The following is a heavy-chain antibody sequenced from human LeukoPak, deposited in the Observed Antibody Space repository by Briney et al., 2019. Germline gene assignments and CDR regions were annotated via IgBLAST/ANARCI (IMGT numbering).Heavy chain of an antibody. Sequence: ASAKVSCKASGYTFTSYGISWVRQAPGQGLEWMGWISAYNGNTNYAQKLQGRVTMTTDTSTSTAYMELRSLRSDDTAVYYCASLNVAVDAFDIWGQGTMVTVSS. CDR1: GYTFTSYG. V-gene: IGHV1-18*01. CDR2: ISAYNGNT. CDR3: ASLNVAVDAFDI. J-gene: IGHJ3*02. D-gene: IGHD6-19*01.